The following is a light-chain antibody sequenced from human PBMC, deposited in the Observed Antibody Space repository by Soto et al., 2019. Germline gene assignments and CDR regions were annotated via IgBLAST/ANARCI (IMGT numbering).Light chain of an antibody. CDR1: QSVGSA. J-gene: IGKJ1*01. Sequence: ETVLTQSPATLSLSPGEGATLSCRASQSVGSALAWYQQKPGQAPRLLIHDVSITATGVPARFSGSGSGTGFTLTSSILESDDFAVYYCHHRRSWTAPFRQGTKVEI. V-gene: IGKV3-11*01. CDR3: HHRRSWTAP. CDR2: DVS.